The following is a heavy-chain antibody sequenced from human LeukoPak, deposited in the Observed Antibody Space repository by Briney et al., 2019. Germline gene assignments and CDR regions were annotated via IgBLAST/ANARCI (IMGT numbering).Heavy chain of an antibody. Sequence: PSETLSLTCAVYGGSFSGYYWSWIRQPPGKGLEWIGEINHSGSTNYNPSLKSRVTISVDTSKNQCSLKLSSVTAADTAVYYCARGPPQYCSSTSCYGYYYYMDVWGKGTTVTVSS. D-gene: IGHD2-2*01. V-gene: IGHV4-34*01. CDR3: ARGPPQYCSSTSCYGYYYYMDV. CDR2: INHSGST. CDR1: GGSFSGYY. J-gene: IGHJ6*03.